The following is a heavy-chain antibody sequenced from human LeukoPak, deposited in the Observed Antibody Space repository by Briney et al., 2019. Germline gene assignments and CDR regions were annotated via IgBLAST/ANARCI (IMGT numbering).Heavy chain of an antibody. Sequence: SETLSLTCTVSGGSVSTSYWSWIRQPPGKGPECIGYIAYSVTTNYNPSLKSRVTISLDTSKNQFSLNLTSVTAADTAMHYCARDKHNAYCTGGRCSPFYFDSWGQGVLVTVSS. CDR1: GGSVSTSY. CDR2: IAYSVTT. CDR3: ARDKHNAYCTGGRCSPFYFDS. V-gene: IGHV4-59*02. D-gene: IGHD2-15*01. J-gene: IGHJ4*02.